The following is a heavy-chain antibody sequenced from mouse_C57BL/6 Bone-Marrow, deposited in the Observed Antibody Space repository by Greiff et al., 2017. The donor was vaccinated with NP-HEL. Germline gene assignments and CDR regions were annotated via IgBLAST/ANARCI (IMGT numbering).Heavy chain of an antibody. CDR2: ISDGGSYT. CDR1: GFTFSSYA. D-gene: IGHD1-1*01. J-gene: IGHJ3*01. Sequence: EVKLMESGGGLVKPGGSLKLSCAASGFTFSSYAMSWVRQTPEKRLEWVATISDGGSYTYYPDNVKGRFTISRDNAKNNLYLQMSHLKSEDTAMYYCARGVLRGAYWGQGTLVTVSA. V-gene: IGHV5-4*03. CDR3: ARGVLRGAY.